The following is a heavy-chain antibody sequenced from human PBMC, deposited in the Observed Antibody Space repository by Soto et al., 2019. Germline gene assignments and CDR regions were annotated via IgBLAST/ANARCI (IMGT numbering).Heavy chain of an antibody. V-gene: IGHV4-30-4*01. D-gene: IGHD3-22*01. Sequence: PSETLSLTCTVSGGSISSGDYYWSWIRQPPGKGLEWIGYIYYSGSTYYNPSLKSRVTISVDTSKNQFSLKLSSVTAADTAVYYCARVEYDSSGSNVEVWGQGTTVTVSS. CDR2: IYYSGST. J-gene: IGHJ6*01. CDR3: ARVEYDSSGSNVEV. CDR1: GGSISSGDYY.